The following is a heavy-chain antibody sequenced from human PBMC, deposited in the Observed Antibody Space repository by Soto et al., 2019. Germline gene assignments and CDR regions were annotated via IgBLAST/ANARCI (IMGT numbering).Heavy chain of an antibody. D-gene: IGHD1-1*01. Sequence: EAQLVGSGGGLVQPGGSLRLSCVASGLTFSDYFLHWVRQAPGKGPIWVSSIRSDGSGIDYADSVKGRFTISRDNAKNTLYLQMNSLRADDTAVYYCARVDWNPGADWGLGTLVTVSS. CDR2: IRSDGSGI. J-gene: IGHJ4*02. CDR1: GLTFSDYF. CDR3: ARVDWNPGAD. V-gene: IGHV3-74*01.